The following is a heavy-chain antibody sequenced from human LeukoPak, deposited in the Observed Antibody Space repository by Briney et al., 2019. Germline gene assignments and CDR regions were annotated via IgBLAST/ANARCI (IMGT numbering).Heavy chain of an antibody. D-gene: IGHD5-12*01. V-gene: IGHV4-31*03. J-gene: IGHJ3*02. CDR1: GGSISSGGYY. Sequence: PSQTLSLTCTVSGGSISSGGYYWSWIRQHPGKGLEWIGYIYYSGSTYYNPSLKSRVTISVDTSKNQFSLKLSSVTAADTAVYYCAREGAVEMATIDAFDIWGQGTMLTVSS. CDR2: IYYSGST. CDR3: AREGAVEMATIDAFDI.